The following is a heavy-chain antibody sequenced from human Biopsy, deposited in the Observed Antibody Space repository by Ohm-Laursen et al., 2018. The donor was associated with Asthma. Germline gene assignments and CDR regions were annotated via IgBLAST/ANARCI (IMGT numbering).Heavy chain of an antibody. J-gene: IGHJ4*02. D-gene: IGHD3-16*01. Sequence: SETLSLTCAVYGGSFSAYYWSWIRQPPGKGLEWIAEINHSGSTNYNPPLKSRVTISVDTSKNQFSLKLSSVTATDTAVYYCANTIGGVAADYWGQGTLVTVSS. CDR1: GGSFSAYY. CDR3: ANTIGGVAADY. V-gene: IGHV4-34*01. CDR2: INHSGST.